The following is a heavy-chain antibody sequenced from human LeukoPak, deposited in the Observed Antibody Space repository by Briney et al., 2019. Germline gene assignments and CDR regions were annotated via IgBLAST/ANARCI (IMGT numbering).Heavy chain of an antibody. Sequence: GGSLRLSCAASGFAFNNYSMNWVRQAPGKGLEWVSYISISYTTMYYADSVEGRFTISRDNAKNSLYLQMNSLRAEDTAMYYCARGIFGSGWSNFDSWGQGTLVTVSS. CDR2: ISISYTTM. V-gene: IGHV3-48*01. J-gene: IGHJ4*02. CDR3: ARGIFGSGWSNFDS. CDR1: GFAFNNYS. D-gene: IGHD6-19*01.